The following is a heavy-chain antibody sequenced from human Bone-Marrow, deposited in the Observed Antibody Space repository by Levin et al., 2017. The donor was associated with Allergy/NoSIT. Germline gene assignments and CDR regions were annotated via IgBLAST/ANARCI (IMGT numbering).Heavy chain of an antibody. CDR2: IYPGDSDT. V-gene: IGHV5-51*01. D-gene: IGHD3-10*01. CDR1: GYSFTSYW. CDR3: ARLPLLWFGESTSGAFDI. J-gene: IGHJ3*02. Sequence: KVSCKGSGYSFTSYWIGWVRQMPGKGLEWMGIIYPGDSDTRYSPSFQGQVTISADKSISTAYLQWSSLKASDTAMYYCARLPLLWFGESTSGAFDIWGQGTMVTVSS.